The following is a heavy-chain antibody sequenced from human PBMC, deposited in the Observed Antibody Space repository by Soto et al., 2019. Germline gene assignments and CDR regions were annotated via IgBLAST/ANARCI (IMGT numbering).Heavy chain of an antibody. D-gene: IGHD3-10*02. CDR3: VAESHVTPYYVEH. CDR1: GIILSDTW. CDR2: LESTESGGAT. V-gene: IGHV3-15*04. Sequence: EAHLVESGGGLVKAGGSLRLSCAASGIILSDTWMNWVRQAPGKGLEWVGRLESTESGGATDFASAVKGRFTISRDESKNTLSLHMTSLEPEDTALYYCVAESHVTPYYVEHWGQGALVTVSS. J-gene: IGHJ4*02.